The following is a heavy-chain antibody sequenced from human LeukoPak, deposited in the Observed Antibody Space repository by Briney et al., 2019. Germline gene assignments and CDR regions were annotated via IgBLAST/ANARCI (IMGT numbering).Heavy chain of an antibody. CDR1: GYTFTGHN. D-gene: IGHD3-16*01. CDR3: ARTDRWYGGTRDYYYMDV. Sequence: EASVKVSCKASGYTFTGHNMHWVRQAPGQGLEWMGWINPNSGGTNCAQKFQGRVTMTRDTSISTAYMELSRLRSDDTAVYYCARTDRWYGGTRDYYYMDVWGKGTTVTVSS. J-gene: IGHJ6*03. V-gene: IGHV1-2*02. CDR2: INPNSGGT.